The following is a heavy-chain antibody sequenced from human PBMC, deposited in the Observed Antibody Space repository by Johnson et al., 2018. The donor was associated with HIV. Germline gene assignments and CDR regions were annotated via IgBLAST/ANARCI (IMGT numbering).Heavy chain of an antibody. D-gene: IGHD6-19*01. CDR1: GFTFSSYG. CDR3: VRDQGSGWPTNAFDI. Sequence: QVQLVESGGGVVQPGGSLRLSCAASGFTFSSYGMHWVRQAPGKGLEWVAVISYDGSNKYYADSVKGRFTISRDNSKNTLYLQMTSLRQDDTAVYYCVRDQGSGWPTNAFDIWGRGTRVTVSS. CDR2: ISYDGSNK. J-gene: IGHJ3*02. V-gene: IGHV3-30*03.